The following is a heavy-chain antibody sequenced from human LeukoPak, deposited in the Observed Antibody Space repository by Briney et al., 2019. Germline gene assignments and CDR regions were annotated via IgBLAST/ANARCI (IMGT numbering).Heavy chain of an antibody. CDR2: LSASGRST. CDR3: AKDLKWASSGYYSDGFDI. J-gene: IGHJ3*02. Sequence: GGSLRLSCAASGFSLSTYAIHWVRQAPGKGLEWVSGLSASGRSTYYADSVKGRFTVSRDNSNNTLYLQMNSLRPEDTAVYYCAKDLKWASSGYYSDGFDIWGQGTMVTVSS. CDR1: GFSLSTYA. V-gene: IGHV3-23*01. D-gene: IGHD3-22*01.